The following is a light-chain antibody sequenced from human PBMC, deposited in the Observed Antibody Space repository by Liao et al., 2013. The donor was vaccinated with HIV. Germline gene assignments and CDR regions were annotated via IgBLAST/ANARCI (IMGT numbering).Light chain of an antibody. CDR2: QDD. J-gene: IGLJ1*01. V-gene: IGLV3-1*01. CDR3: QVWDRKTGAS. Sequence: SYELTQPPSVSVSPGQTASIFCSGDNLGDKHASWYQQKPGQSPILVIYQDDQRPSGIPERFSGSNSGNTATLTISGTQAVDEADYYCQVWDRKTGASFGAGTKVTVL. CDR1: NLGDKH.